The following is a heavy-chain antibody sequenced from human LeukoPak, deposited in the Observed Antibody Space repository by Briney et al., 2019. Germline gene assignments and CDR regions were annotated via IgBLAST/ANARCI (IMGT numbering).Heavy chain of an antibody. D-gene: IGHD6-19*01. J-gene: IGHJ4*02. V-gene: IGHV3-49*03. CDR3: TSGIVVAGGGPFSL. Sequence: GGSLRLSCTASGFTFGDYAVSWFRQAPGKGLEWVGFIRIKAYGGTTEYAASVKGRFTISRDDSKSIAYLQMDSLKTEDTAVYFCTSGIVVAGGGPFSLWGQGTLVTVSS. CDR2: IRIKAYGGTT. CDR1: GFTFGDYA.